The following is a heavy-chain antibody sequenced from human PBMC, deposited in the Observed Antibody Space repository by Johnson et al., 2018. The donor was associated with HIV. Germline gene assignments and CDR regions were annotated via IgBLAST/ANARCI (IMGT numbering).Heavy chain of an antibody. CDR2: ISWNSGSI. CDR1: GFTFDDYA. Sequence: EVQLVESGGGLVQPGGSLRLSCAASGFTFDDYAMHWVRQAPGKGLEWVSGISWNSGSIGYADSVKGRFTISRDNAKNSLYLQMNSLRAEDTAVYYCARDPHIVVVTAMRADDAFDIWGQGTMVTVSS. V-gene: IGHV3-9*01. CDR3: ARDPHIVVVTAMRADDAFDI. J-gene: IGHJ3*02. D-gene: IGHD2-21*02.